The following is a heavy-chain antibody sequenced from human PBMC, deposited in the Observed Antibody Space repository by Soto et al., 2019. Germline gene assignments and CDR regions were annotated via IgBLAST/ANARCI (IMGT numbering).Heavy chain of an antibody. V-gene: IGHV3-13*01. CDR1: GFTFSGYD. J-gene: IGHJ4*02. Sequence: GGSLRLSCAASGFTFSGYDMHWVRQATGKGLEWVSYVGTVGDTQYSASVKGRFTISRENAKNSLYLQMNSLRAGDTAVYYCARGLPCGGYGDFFDKWGQGALVTVSS. CDR3: ARGLPCGGYGDFFDK. D-gene: IGHD5-12*01. CDR2: VGTVGDT.